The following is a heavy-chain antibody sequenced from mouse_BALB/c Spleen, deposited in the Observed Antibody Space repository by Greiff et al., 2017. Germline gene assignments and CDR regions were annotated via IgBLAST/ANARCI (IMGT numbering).Heavy chain of an antibody. Sequence: DVKLQESGPGLVKPSQSLSLTCTVTGYSITSDYAWNWIRQFPGNKREWMGYISYSGSTSYNPSLKSRISITRDTSKNQFFLQLNSVTTEDTATYYCARSATATAMDYWGQGTSVTVSS. V-gene: IGHV3-2*02. CDR2: ISYSGST. J-gene: IGHJ4*01. CDR3: ARSATATAMDY. D-gene: IGHD1-2*01. CDR1: GYSITSDYA.